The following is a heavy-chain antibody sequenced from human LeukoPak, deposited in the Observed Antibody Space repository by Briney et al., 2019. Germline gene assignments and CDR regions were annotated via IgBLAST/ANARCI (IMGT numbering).Heavy chain of an antibody. Sequence: GRSLRLSCAASGFTFSNYAMHWVRQAPGKGLEWVAVVSYEGSNKYYADSVKGRFTISRDNSKNTFYLQMNSLRPEDAAIYYCATIGDRRTGELYRIDYWGQGTLVTVSS. J-gene: IGHJ4*02. D-gene: IGHD7-27*01. CDR2: VSYEGSNK. CDR3: ATIGDRRTGELYRIDY. V-gene: IGHV3-30-3*01. CDR1: GFTFSNYA.